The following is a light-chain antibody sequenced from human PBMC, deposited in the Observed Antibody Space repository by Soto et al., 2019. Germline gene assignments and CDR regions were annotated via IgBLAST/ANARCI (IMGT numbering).Light chain of an antibody. CDR1: QSVSNR. Sequence: IVMTPSPDTLSLSPLDRATLSCRASQSVSNRLAWYQQKPGQAPRLRLYDASTRATDIPGRFSGSGSGTEFTLTISSLQAEDFAVDYCEQYNNWPPWTSGEGTRVDIK. CDR3: EQYNNWPPWT. V-gene: IGKV3-15*01. CDR2: DAS. J-gene: IGKJ1*01.